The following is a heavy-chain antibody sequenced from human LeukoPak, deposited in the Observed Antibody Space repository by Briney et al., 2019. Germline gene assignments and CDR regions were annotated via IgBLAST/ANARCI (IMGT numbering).Heavy chain of an antibody. CDR2: ISDGSRTI. CDR3: ARGRYYDSGTYRSFDY. V-gene: IGHV3-48*02. D-gene: IGHD3-10*01. J-gene: IGHJ4*02. CDR1: GFSFVTYV. Sequence: HPGGSLRLSCAGSGFSFVTYVMRWGRPAPRKGLEWVAHISDGSRTIYYADSVKGRFTISRDNAKNSLYLQMNSLRDDATAVYYCARGRYYDSGTYRSFDYWGQGTLVTVSS.